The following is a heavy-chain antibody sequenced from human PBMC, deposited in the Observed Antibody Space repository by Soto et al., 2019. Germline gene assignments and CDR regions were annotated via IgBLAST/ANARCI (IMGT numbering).Heavy chain of an antibody. D-gene: IGHD2-8*01. V-gene: IGHV3-23*01. J-gene: IGHJ5*02. Sequence: EVQLLESGGGLVQPGGSLRLSCATSGFTFTSSAMSWVRQAPGKGLEWVSVMSGSGDDSKYADSVKGRFTISRDNSRNTVFLHMNSLRAEDTAVYYCVKHLMYGPEGNWFDPWGQGTLVTVSS. CDR1: GFTFTSSA. CDR3: VKHLMYGPEGNWFDP. CDR2: MSGSGDDS.